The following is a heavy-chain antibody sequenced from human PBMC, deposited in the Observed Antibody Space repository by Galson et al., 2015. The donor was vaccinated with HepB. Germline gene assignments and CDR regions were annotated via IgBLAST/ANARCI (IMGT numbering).Heavy chain of an antibody. Sequence: SLRLSCAASGFMFSGHWMNWVRQAPGKGLEWMGRIDPSDSYTNYSPSFQGHVTISADKSISTAYLQWSSLKASDTAMYYCARRRKDSTAMSRIDYWGQGTLVTVSS. CDR3: ARRRKDSTAMSRIDY. J-gene: IGHJ4*02. CDR1: GFMFSGHW. D-gene: IGHD2-2*01. CDR2: IDPSDSYT. V-gene: IGHV5-10-1*01.